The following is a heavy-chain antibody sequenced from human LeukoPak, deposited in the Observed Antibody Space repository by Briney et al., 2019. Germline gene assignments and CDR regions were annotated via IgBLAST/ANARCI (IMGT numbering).Heavy chain of an antibody. Sequence: GGSLRLSCSASGFTFSRSAMDWVRHLPGKGLERVSSISGNGQQRYYGDSVKGRFSVSRDNSKNTLYLQMKSLRADDSALYYCAKDAHYLDGSAYFIPFDSWGQGTLVTVSS. D-gene: IGHD3-22*01. CDR3: AKDAHYLDGSAYFIPFDS. CDR2: ISGNGQQR. CDR1: GFTFSRSA. J-gene: IGHJ4*02. V-gene: IGHV3-23*01.